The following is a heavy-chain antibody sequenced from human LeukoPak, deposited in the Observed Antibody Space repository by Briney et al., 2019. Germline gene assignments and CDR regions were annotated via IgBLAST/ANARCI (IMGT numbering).Heavy chain of an antibody. D-gene: IGHD3-3*01. Sequence: GGYLRLSCVASGFTFSSYAMSWVRRAPGKGLEWVSAISGSGVSTYYADSVKGRFTTSRDNSKNTLYLQMNSLRAEDTAVYYCAKGYYDFWSGYIHHDYWGQGTLVTVSS. CDR2: ISGSGVST. CDR1: GFTFSSYA. CDR3: AKGYYDFWSGYIHHDY. V-gene: IGHV3-23*01. J-gene: IGHJ4*02.